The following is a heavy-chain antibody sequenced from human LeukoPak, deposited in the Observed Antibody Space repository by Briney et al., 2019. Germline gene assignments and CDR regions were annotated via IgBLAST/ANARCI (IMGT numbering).Heavy chain of an antibody. CDR3: ASSPAYSYGSGDAFDI. D-gene: IGHD3-10*01. Sequence: PSETLSLTCTVSGGSISSYYWSWIRQPPGKGLEWIGYIYYSGSTNYNPSLKSRVTISVDTSKNQFSLKLSSVTAADTAVYYCASSPAYSYGSGDAFDIWGQGTMVTVSS. V-gene: IGHV4-59*01. CDR1: GGSISSYY. CDR2: IYYSGST. J-gene: IGHJ3*02.